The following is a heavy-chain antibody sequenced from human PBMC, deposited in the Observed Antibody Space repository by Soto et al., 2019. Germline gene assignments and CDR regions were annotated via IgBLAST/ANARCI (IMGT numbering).Heavy chain of an antibody. CDR1: GFTFSSYD. V-gene: IGHV3-13*01. J-gene: IGHJ4*02. CDR2: IGTAGDT. Sequence: GGSLRLSCAASGFTFSSYDMHWVRQATGKGLEWVSAIGTAGDTYYPGSVKGRFTISRENAKNSLYLQMNSLRAGDTAVYYCARGRGRDTAMVPTYYFDYWGQGTLVTVSS. CDR3: ARGRGRDTAMVPTYYFDY. D-gene: IGHD5-18*01.